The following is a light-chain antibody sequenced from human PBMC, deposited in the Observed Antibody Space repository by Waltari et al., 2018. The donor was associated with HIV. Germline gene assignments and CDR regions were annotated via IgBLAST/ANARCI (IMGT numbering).Light chain of an antibody. J-gene: IGKJ2*03. CDR1: QSVPRTF. CDR3: LQYGSLPYS. V-gene: IGKV3-20*01. Sequence: EIVLTQSPGTLSLSPGDRATLSCRASQSVPRTFLAWYQQKRGQAPRLLIYGAFSRASGIPDRFRGGGSGPDFTLTISRLEPEDFAVYYCLQYGSLPYSFGQGTKLEIK. CDR2: GAF.